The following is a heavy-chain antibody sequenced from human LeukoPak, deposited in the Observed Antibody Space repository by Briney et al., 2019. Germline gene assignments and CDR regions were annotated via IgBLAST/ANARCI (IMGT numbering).Heavy chain of an antibody. J-gene: IGHJ3*02. CDR2: IKQDGSEK. V-gene: IGHV3-7*01. CDR1: GFTFSSYW. CDR3: ARDGPSNAFDI. Sequence: PGGSLRLSCAASGFTFSSYWMSWVRQAPGKGMEWVANIKQDGSEKYYVDSVKGRFTISRDNAKNSLYLQMNSLRAEDTAVYYCARDGPSNAFDIWGQGTMVTVSS.